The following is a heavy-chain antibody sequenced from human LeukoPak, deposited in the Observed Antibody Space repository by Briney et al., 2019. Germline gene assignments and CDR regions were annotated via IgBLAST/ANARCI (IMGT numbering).Heavy chain of an antibody. CDR1: GYTFTSYG. V-gene: IGHV1-18*01. D-gene: IGHD2-2*02. CDR3: ARDPGYCSSTSCYTGGYFDY. Sequence: GESLKISCKASGYTFTSYGISWVRQAPGQGLEWMGWISAYNGNTNYAQKLQGRVTMTTDTSTSTAYMELRSLRSDDTAVYYCARDPGYCSSTSCYTGGYFDYWGQGTLVTVSS. CDR2: ISAYNGNT. J-gene: IGHJ4*02.